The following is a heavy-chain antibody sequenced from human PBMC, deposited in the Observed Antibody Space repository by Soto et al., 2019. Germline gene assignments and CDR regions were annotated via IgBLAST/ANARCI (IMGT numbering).Heavy chain of an antibody. CDR2: IRGSGGST. CDR3: AKAYYEYVWGSYRYEDDDFDI. Sequence: GGSLRLSCAASGFTFSSYAMSWVRQAPGKGLEWVSAIRGSGGSTYYADSVEGRFTISRDNSKNTLYLQMNSLRAEDTAVYYCAKAYYEYVWGSYRYEDDDFDIWGQGTMVTVSS. CDR1: GFTFSSYA. D-gene: IGHD3-16*02. J-gene: IGHJ3*02. V-gene: IGHV3-23*01.